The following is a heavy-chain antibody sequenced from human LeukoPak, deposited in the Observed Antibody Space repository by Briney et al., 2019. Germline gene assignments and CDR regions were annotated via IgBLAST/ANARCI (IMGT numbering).Heavy chain of an antibody. Sequence: GASVKVSCKASGYTFTGYYMHWVRQAPGQGFEWMGWINPNSGGTNYAQKFQGRVTMTRDTSISTAYMELSRLRSDDTAVYYCARDLSGSWYYFDYWGQGTLVTVSS. CDR1: GYTFTGYY. J-gene: IGHJ4*02. CDR2: INPNSGGT. V-gene: IGHV1-2*02. D-gene: IGHD6-13*01. CDR3: ARDLSGSWYYFDY.